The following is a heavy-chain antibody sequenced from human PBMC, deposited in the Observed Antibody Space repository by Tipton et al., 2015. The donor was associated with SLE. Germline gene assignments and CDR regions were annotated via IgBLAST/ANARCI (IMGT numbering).Heavy chain of an antibody. J-gene: IGHJ6*02. CDR2: ISNSGYTV. V-gene: IGHV3-11*01. CDR1: GFIFSDYY. D-gene: IGHD3-3*01. Sequence: SLRLSCEASGFIFSDYYMSWIRQAPGKGLEWISYISNSGYTVYYADSVKGRFTISRDNTKNSLYLQMNSLRADDTAVYYCTRARDFWDVWGQGTTVTVSS. CDR3: TRARDFWDV.